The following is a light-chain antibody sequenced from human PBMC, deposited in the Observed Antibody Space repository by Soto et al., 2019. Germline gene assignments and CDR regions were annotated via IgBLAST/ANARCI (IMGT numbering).Light chain of an antibody. V-gene: IGKV1-39*01. Sequence: DIQMTQSPSSLSACVGGRGTITCRASQTTNNYLNWYQLKPGKAPKLLIYAASSLQSGVPSRFSGRGSGTDFTLTISRLQPEDFATYYCQQTASTSSITFAQGTRLEF. CDR2: AAS. CDR1: QTTNNY. CDR3: QQTASTSSIT. J-gene: IGKJ5*01.